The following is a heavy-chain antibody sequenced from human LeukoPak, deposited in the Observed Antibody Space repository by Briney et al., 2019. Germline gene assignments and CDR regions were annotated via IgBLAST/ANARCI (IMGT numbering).Heavy chain of an antibody. CDR2: INWNGGST. V-gene: IGHV3-20*04. J-gene: IGHJ4*02. CDR3: ARTTYYYDSSGYYLDY. CDR1: GFTFDDYG. D-gene: IGHD3-22*01. Sequence: GGSLRLSCAASGFTFDDYGMSWGRQAPGEGLEWVSGINWNGGSTGYADSVKGRFTISRDNAQNSLYLQMNSLRAEDTALYYCARTTYYYDSSGYYLDYWGQGTLVTVSS.